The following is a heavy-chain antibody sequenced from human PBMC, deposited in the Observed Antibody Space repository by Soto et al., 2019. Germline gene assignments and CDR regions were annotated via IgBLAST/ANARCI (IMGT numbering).Heavy chain of an antibody. J-gene: IGHJ4*02. Sequence: QVQLVESGGGVVQPGRSLRLSCAASGFTFSNFGMHWVRQAPGKVLEWVAVIWDDGSETFYADSVKGRFTISRDNSKNTLYLQMNSLRAEDTALYFCARGDRPDFDYWGQGTLVTVSS. V-gene: IGHV3-33*01. CDR1: GFTFSNFG. D-gene: IGHD6-6*01. CDR3: ARGDRPDFDY. CDR2: IWDDGSET.